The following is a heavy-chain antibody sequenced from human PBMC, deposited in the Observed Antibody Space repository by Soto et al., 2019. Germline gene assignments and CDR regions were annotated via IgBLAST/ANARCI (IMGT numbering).Heavy chain of an antibody. Sequence: PVGSLRLSCAASGFTFSSYAMSWVRQAPGKGLEWVSAISGSGGSTYYADSVKGRFTISRDNSKNTLYLQMNSLRAEDTAVYYCAKGEYDFWSGYPKWGRYGMDVWGQGTTVTVSS. CDR2: ISGSGGST. CDR3: AKGEYDFWSGYPKWGRYGMDV. CDR1: GFTFSSYA. J-gene: IGHJ6*02. V-gene: IGHV3-23*01. D-gene: IGHD3-3*01.